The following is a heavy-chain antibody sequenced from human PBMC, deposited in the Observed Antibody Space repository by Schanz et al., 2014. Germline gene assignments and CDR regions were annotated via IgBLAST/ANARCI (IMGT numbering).Heavy chain of an antibody. Sequence: QVQLVESGGGVVQPGRSLRLSCAASGFIFSSYGLHWVRQAPGKGLEWVAFIWYDGSNKYYADSVKGRFTISRDNSKNTLYLQMSSLRAEDTAIYYCAKLSSSGRLAGYFDYWGQGALVTVSS. CDR2: IWYDGSNK. V-gene: IGHV3-33*06. CDR1: GFIFSSYG. J-gene: IGHJ4*02. CDR3: AKLSSSGRLAGYFDY. D-gene: IGHD6-19*01.